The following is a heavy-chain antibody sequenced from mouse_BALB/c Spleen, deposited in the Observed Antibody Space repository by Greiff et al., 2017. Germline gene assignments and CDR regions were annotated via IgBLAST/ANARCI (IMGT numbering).Heavy chain of an antibody. Sequence: EVMLVESGGGLVKPGGSLKLSCAASGFTFSSYAMSWVRQTPEKRLEWVATISSGGSYTYYPDSVKGRFTISRDNAKNTLYLQMSSLRSEDTAMYYCARHDYDGYYYAMDYWGQGTSVTVSS. V-gene: IGHV5-9-3*01. J-gene: IGHJ4*01. CDR3: ARHDYDGYYYAMDY. CDR2: ISSGGSYT. D-gene: IGHD2-4*01. CDR1: GFTFSSYA.